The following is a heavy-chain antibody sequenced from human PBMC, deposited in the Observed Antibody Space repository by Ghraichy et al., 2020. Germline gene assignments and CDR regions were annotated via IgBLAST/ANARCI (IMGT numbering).Heavy chain of an antibody. D-gene: IGHD1-1*01. CDR2: ISRDGRST. J-gene: IGHJ6*02. CDR1: GFTFSSYS. Sequence: GGSLRLSCAASGFTFSSYSIHWVRQAPGKGLEYVSVISRDGRSTYCADSVKGRFTISRDNSKNTVYLQMGSLRAEDMAVYYCARDSLVDRSTTSFYGLDVWGQGTTVTVSS. V-gene: IGHV3-64*02. CDR3: ARDSLVDRSTTSFYGLDV.